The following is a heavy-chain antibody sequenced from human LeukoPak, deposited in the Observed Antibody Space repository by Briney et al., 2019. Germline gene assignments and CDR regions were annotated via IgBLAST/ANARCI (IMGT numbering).Heavy chain of an antibody. D-gene: IGHD3-10*01. CDR2: INHSGST. CDR1: GGSFSGYY. Sequence: SETLSPTCAVYGGSFSGYYWSWIRQPPGKGLEWIGEINHSGSTNYNPSLKSRGTISVDTSKNQFPLKLSSVTAADTAVYYCARIDYYGSGWFDPWGQGTLVTVSS. J-gene: IGHJ5*02. CDR3: ARIDYYGSGWFDP. V-gene: IGHV4-34*01.